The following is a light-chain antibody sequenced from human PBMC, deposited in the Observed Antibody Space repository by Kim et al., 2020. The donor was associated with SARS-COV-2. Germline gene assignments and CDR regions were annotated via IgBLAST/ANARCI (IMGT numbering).Light chain of an antibody. CDR2: GAS. CDR3: QQANSFPSA. CDR1: RDIHTW. V-gene: IGKV1D-12*01. Sequence: ASIGDRVTITCRASRDIHTWLAWFQQKPGKAPKLLIYGASSLQGGVPSRFSGSGFGTDFTLTINNMQPEDSATYYCQQANSFPSAFGPGTKVDIK. J-gene: IGKJ3*01.